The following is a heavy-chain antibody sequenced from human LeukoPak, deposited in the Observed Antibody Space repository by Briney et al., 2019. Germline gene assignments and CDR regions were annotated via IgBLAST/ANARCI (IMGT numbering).Heavy chain of an antibody. CDR1: GFTFSSYS. CDR3: ARYCSGGSCYDH. J-gene: IGHJ5*02. CDR2: ISSSSSYI. V-gene: IGHV3-21*01. Sequence: GGSLRLSCAASGFTFSSYSMNWVRQAPGKGLEWVSSISSSSSYIYYADSVKGRFTISRDNAKNSLYLQMNSLRAEDTAVYYCARYCSGGSCYDHWGQGSLVTVSS. D-gene: IGHD2-15*01.